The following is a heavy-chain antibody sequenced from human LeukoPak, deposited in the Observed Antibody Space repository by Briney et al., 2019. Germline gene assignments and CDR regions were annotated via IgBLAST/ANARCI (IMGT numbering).Heavy chain of an antibody. J-gene: IGHJ4*02. Sequence: PSETLSLTCTVSGGSISTYYWSWIRQSPGKGLEWIADISASGGTNYNPSLESRVTVSIDSSKNQFSLKLSSVTAADTAVYYCARHKRYSSGWYDYWGQGTLVTVSS. CDR2: ISASGGT. V-gene: IGHV4-59*08. CDR1: GGSISTYY. D-gene: IGHD6-19*01. CDR3: ARHKRYSSGWYDY.